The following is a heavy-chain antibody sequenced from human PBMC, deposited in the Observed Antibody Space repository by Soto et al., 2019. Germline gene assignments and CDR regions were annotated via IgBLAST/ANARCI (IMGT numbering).Heavy chain of an antibody. CDR3: ARAPRDAIPDY. Sequence: SSETLSLTCTVSNGSISNYYWTWIRQSPGKGLEWIGFVYYSGTTNYNPSLKSRVTISLHTSKNQFSLKLTSVTAADTAVYYCARAPRDAIPDYSGQGTLVTVSS. D-gene: IGHD2-2*01. CDR1: NGSISNYY. CDR2: VYYSGTT. J-gene: IGHJ4*02. V-gene: IGHV4-59*01.